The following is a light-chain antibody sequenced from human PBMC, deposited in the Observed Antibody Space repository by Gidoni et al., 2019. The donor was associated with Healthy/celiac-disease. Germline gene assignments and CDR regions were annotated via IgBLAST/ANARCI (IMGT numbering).Light chain of an antibody. V-gene: IGKV3-20*01. CDR3: QQYGSSPSPIT. J-gene: IGKJ5*01. CDR2: GAS. Sequence: EIVLTQSPGTLSLSPGERATLSCSASQSVSSSYLAWYQQKPGQAPRLLIYGASSRATGIPDRFSGSGSGTDFTLTISRLEPEDFAVYYCQQYGSSPSPITFGQGTRLEIK. CDR1: QSVSSSY.